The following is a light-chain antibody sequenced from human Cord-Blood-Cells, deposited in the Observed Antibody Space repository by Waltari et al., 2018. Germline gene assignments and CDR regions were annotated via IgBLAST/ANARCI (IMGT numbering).Light chain of an antibody. CDR1: QSISSY. V-gene: IGKV1-39*01. Sequence: DIQMTQSPSSLSASVGDRVTITCRASQSISSYLNWYQQNPGKAPKLLISAASSLQSGGPSRFSGSGSGTDFTLTISSLQPEYFATYYCQQSYSTPWTFGQGTKVEIK. CDR3: QQSYSTPWT. J-gene: IGKJ1*01. CDR2: AAS.